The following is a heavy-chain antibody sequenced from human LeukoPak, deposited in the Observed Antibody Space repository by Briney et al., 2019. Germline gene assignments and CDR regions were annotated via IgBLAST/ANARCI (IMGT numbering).Heavy chain of an antibody. J-gene: IGHJ5*02. CDR3: ARAAKNIVVVTATRYNWFDP. V-gene: IGHV4-59*12. CDR2: IYYSGST. CDR1: GGSISSYY. Sequence: SETLSLTCTVSGGSISSYYWSWIRQPPGKGLEWIGYIYYSGSTNYNPSLKSRVTISVDTSKNQFSLKLSSVTAADTAVYYCARAAKNIVVVTATRYNWFDPWGQGTLVTVSS. D-gene: IGHD2-21*02.